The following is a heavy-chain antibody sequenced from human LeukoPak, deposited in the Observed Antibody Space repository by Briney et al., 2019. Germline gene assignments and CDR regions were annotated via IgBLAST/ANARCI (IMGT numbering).Heavy chain of an antibody. V-gene: IGHV3-23*01. J-gene: IGHJ6*02. CDR3: AENYDLGGPYYYYGMDV. CDR1: GFTFSSYA. D-gene: IGHD3-3*01. Sequence: PGGSLRLSCAASGFTFSSYAMSWVRQAPGKGLEWVSAISGSGGSTYYADSVKGRFTISRDNSKNTLYLQMNSLRAEDTAVYYCAENYDLGGPYYYYGMDVWGQGTTVTVSS. CDR2: ISGSGGST.